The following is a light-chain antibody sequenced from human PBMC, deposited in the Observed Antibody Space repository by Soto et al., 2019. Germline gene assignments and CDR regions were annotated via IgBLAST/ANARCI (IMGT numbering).Light chain of an antibody. CDR1: DSNIGAGYP. V-gene: IGLV1-40*01. J-gene: IGLJ3*02. Sequence: QSVLTQPPSVSAAPGQKVSISCSGSDSNIGAGYPVHWYQRLPGTAPKLLVSTNRPSGVPVRFSASKSGVSASLAITGLQAEDEADYYCQSYDTSLSRRWVFGGGTKLTVL. CDR3: QSYDTSLSRRWV. CDR2: TN.